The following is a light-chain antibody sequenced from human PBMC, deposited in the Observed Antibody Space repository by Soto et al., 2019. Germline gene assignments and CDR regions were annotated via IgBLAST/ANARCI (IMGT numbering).Light chain of an antibody. Sequence: ESVLAQSACTLSLSPGESAPLSCRASQSVSSNHLAWYQQKRGQPPRLLIYGASSRATGTPGRFSGSGSETDFTLTISRLEPEDFAVYYCQHYNNWPPWTFGQGTKVDIK. CDR1: QSVSSNH. V-gene: IGKV3-20*01. J-gene: IGKJ1*01. CDR2: GAS. CDR3: QHYNNWPPWT.